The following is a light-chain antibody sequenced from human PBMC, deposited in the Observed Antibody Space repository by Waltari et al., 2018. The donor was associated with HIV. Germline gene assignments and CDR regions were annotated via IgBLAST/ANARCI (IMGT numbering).Light chain of an antibody. V-gene: IGLV3-25*03. CDR3: QAADSSGSYFV. Sequence: SYELTQPPSVSVSPGQTARITCSGDVLPNQYTFWYQQKSGQGPVLVVYKDSERPAGSPERFSGSSSGTTVTLFIDGVQAEDEADYYCQAADSSGSYFVFGTGTKVTVL. J-gene: IGLJ1*01. CDR1: VLPNQY. CDR2: KDS.